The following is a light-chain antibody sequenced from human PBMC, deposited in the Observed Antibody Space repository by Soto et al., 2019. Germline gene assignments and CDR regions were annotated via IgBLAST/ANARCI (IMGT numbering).Light chain of an antibody. V-gene: IGKV1-5*01. CDR3: QKYSNTYYPGV. CDR2: DAS. Sequence: GDRVTITCRASQTITTWMAWYQQKPGKAPKLLVYDASTLQSGVATRFSGSGSGTEFTLIISGLQPEDSATYYCQKYSNTYYPGVFGQGTKVDIK. J-gene: IGKJ1*01. CDR1: QTITTW.